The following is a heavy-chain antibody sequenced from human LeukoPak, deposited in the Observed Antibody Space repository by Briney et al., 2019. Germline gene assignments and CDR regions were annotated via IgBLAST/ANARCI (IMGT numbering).Heavy chain of an antibody. J-gene: IGHJ6*03. D-gene: IGHD5-18*01. CDR3: ARDRGEIKLWSSKQRYYYYYMDV. V-gene: IGHV3-48*01. CDR2: ISSSSSTI. CDR1: GFTFSSYS. Sequence: GGSLRLSCAASGFTFSSYSMNWVRQAPGKGLEWVSYISSSSSTIYYADSVKGRFTISRDNAKNSLYLQMNSLRAEDTAVYCCARDRGEIKLWSSKQRYYYYYMDVWGKGTTVTVSS.